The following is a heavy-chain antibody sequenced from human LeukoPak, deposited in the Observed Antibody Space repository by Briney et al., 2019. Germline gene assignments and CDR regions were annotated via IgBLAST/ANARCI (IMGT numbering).Heavy chain of an antibody. D-gene: IGHD6-19*01. V-gene: IGHV4-34*01. CDR2: INHSGGT. CDR1: GGSFSGYY. J-gene: IGHJ6*04. CDR3: ATRIAVAGNRHRYYYGMDV. Sequence: SETLSLTCAVYGGSFSGYYWSWIRQPPGKGLEWIGEINHSGGTNYNPSLKSRVTISVDTSKNQFSLKLSSVTAADTAVYYCATRIAVAGNRHRYYYGMDVWGKGTTVTVSS.